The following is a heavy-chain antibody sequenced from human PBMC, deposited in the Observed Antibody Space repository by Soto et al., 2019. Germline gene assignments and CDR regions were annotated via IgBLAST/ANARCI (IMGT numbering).Heavy chain of an antibody. CDR1: GFSLSNHA. J-gene: IGHJ5*02. CDR2: SSSDGKSK. D-gene: IGHD2-21*02. CDR3: ARESGDWPLNWFDP. Sequence: PGGSLRLSCAASGFSLSNHAMDWVRQAPGKGLVWVSRSSSDGKSKAYAESVKGRFAISRDNAKNTLYLQMNGLTAEDTAVYYCARESGDWPLNWFDPWGQGTLVTVSS. V-gene: IGHV3-74*01.